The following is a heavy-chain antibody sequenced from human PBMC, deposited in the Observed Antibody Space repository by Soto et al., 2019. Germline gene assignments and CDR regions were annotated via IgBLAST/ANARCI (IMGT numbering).Heavy chain of an antibody. J-gene: IGHJ4*02. CDR2: IYSGGST. V-gene: IGHV3-53*01. D-gene: IGHD3-10*01. Sequence: GGSLRLSCAASGFTVSSNYMSWVRQAPGKGLEWVSVIYSGGSTYYADSVKGRFTISRDNSKNTLYLQMNSLRAEDTAVYYCAREAYYYGSGSYYTDYWGQGTLVTVS. CDR1: GFTVSSNY. CDR3: AREAYYYGSGSYYTDY.